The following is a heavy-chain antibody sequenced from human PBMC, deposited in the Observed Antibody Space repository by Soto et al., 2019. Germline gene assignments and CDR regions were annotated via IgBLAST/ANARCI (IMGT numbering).Heavy chain of an antibody. D-gene: IGHD5-18*01. CDR1: GGTFSSYA. V-gene: IGHV1-69*01. CDR3: ARQEEGVADTAMVDY. J-gene: IGHJ4*02. CDR2: IIPIFGTA. Sequence: QVQLVQSGAEVKKPGSSVKVSCKASGGTFSSYAISWVRQAPGQGLEWMGGIIPIFGTANYAQKFQGRVTIHADESTSTAYMELSSLRSEDTAVYYCARQEEGVADTAMVDYWGQGTLVTVSS.